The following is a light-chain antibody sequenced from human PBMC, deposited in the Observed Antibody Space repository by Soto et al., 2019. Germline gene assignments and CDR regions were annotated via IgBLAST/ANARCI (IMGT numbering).Light chain of an antibody. J-gene: IGLJ2*01. CDR2: DVS. CDR1: SSDVGGYNY. V-gene: IGLV2-14*01. Sequence: QSALTQPASVSGSPGQSITISCTGTSSDVGGYNYVSWYQQHPGKAPNLMIYDVSNRPSGVSNRVSGSKSGNTASLTISGLQAEDEAHYYCSSYTSSSTVVFGGGTKLTVL. CDR3: SSYTSSSTVV.